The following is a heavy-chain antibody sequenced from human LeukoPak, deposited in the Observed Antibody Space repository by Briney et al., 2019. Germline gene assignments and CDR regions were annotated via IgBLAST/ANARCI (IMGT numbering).Heavy chain of an antibody. CDR3: ARARYHYDNTGHSYWYFDL. D-gene: IGHD3-9*01. CDR1: GFTFSRHN. Sequence: GGSLRLSCAASGFTFSRHNMNWLRQAPFRGLEWVSSTSESNDNIKYADSVKGRFTISRDNAKTSLYLQMNNLRADDTAVYYCARARYHYDNTGHSYWYFDLWGRGTLVTVSS. CDR2: TSESNDNI. J-gene: IGHJ2*01. V-gene: IGHV3-21*01.